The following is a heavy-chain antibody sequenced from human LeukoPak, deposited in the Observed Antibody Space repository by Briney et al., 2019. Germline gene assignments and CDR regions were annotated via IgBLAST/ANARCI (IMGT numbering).Heavy chain of an antibody. D-gene: IGHD6-19*01. CDR1: GFTFSSYA. Sequence: QTGGSLRLSCAASGFTFSSYAMSWVRQAPGKGLEWVSAISGSGGSTYYADSVKGRFTISRDNSKNTLYLQMNSLRAEDTAVYYRARIIAVAAPADYWGQGTLVTVSS. CDR2: ISGSGGST. J-gene: IGHJ4*02. CDR3: ARIIAVAAPADY. V-gene: IGHV3-23*01.